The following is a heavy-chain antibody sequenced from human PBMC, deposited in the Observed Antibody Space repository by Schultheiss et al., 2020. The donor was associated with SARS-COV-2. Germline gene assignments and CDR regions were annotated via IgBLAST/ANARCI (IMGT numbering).Heavy chain of an antibody. J-gene: IGHJ4*02. CDR2: IIPIFGTA. Sequence: SVKVSCKASGGTFSRYAISWVRQAPGQGLEWMGGIIPIFGTANYAQKFQGRVTITADESTSTAYMELSSLRSEDTAVYYCASGAHSSGWYNYWGQGTLVTVSS. CDR1: GGTFSRYA. V-gene: IGHV1-69*13. CDR3: ASGAHSSGWYNY. D-gene: IGHD6-19*01.